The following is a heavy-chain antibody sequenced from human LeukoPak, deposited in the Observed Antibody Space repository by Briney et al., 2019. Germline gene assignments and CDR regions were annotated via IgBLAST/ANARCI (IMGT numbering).Heavy chain of an antibody. Sequence: GGSLRLSCATSGFTFSSYGMHWVRQAPGKGLEWVAFIRYDGSNKYYADSVKGRFTISRDNSKNTLYLQMNSLRAEDTAVYYCAKDPTPGRLQYFFDRWGQGTLVIVSS. CDR1: GFTFSSYG. CDR3: AKDPTPGRLQYFFDR. V-gene: IGHV3-30*02. D-gene: IGHD6-6*01. CDR2: IRYDGSNK. J-gene: IGHJ4*02.